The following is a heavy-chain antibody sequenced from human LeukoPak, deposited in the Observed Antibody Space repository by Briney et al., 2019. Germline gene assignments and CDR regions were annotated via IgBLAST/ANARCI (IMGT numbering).Heavy chain of an antibody. CDR1: GGSISSYY. Sequence: SETLSLTCTVSGGSISSYYWSWIRQPAGKGLEWIGRIYTSESTNYNPSLKSRVTMSVDTSKNQFSLKLSSVTAADTAVYYCARESMVRGNDAFDIWGQGTMVTVSS. CDR2: IYTSEST. D-gene: IGHD3-10*01. V-gene: IGHV4-4*07. CDR3: ARESMVRGNDAFDI. J-gene: IGHJ3*02.